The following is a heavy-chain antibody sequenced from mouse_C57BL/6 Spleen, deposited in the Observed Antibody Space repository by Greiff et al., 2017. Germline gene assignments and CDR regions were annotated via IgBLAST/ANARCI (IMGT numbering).Heavy chain of an antibody. J-gene: IGHJ4*01. CDR1: GFTFSDYY. CDR3: ERLLYDYVAMDY. D-gene: IGHD2-4*01. CDR2: ISNGGGST. V-gene: IGHV5-12*01. Sequence: EVQLVESGGGLVQPGGSLKLSCAASGFTFSDYYMYWVRHTPEKRLEWVAYISNGGGSTYYSDTVKGRFTISRDNAKNTLYLQMSRLKSEDTDMYYCERLLYDYVAMDYWGQGTSVTVSS.